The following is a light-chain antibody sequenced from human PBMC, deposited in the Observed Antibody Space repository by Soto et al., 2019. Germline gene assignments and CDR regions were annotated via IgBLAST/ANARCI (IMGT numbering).Light chain of an antibody. CDR3: QQYINDLPA. Sequence: IVIAQCRESVALSLVDSSTINFKSIHTLLYFANNLNYLAWYQQKPGQPPRLLIYWASTRESGVPDRFSGSGSGTDFTLTISSLQAEDVAVYYCQQYINDLPAFGQGTKVDIK. J-gene: IGKJ1*01. CDR2: WAS. CDR1: HTLLYFANNLNY. V-gene: IGKV4-1*01.